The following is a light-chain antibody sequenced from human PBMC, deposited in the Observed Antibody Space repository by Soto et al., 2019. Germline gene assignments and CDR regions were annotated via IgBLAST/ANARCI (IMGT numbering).Light chain of an antibody. J-gene: IGKJ1*01. V-gene: IGKV3-15*01. CDR2: GAS. CDR1: QSVTSN. Sequence: EIVITQSPATLTVSPGERATLSCRASQSVTSNVAWYQQKPGQAPRLLIYGASTRATGIPAKFNGSGSGTEFTLTISSLQSEDFAVYYCQQYNTWLPWTFGQGTKVDIK. CDR3: QQYNTWLPWT.